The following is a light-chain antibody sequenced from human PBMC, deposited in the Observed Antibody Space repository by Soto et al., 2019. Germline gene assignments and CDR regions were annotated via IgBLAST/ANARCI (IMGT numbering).Light chain of an antibody. CDR1: SANIGAGYD. J-gene: IGLJ3*02. V-gene: IGLV1-40*01. CDR3: QCYDSRLSGWV. Sequence: QSVLTHPPSVSGAPGQSVTISCTGSSANIGAGYDVHWYHQLPGTPPKLLIDGTSKRPSGVTDRFSGSKSGTSASLAITGLRAEDEAEYYCQCYDSRLSGWVFGGGTKLPVL. CDR2: GTS.